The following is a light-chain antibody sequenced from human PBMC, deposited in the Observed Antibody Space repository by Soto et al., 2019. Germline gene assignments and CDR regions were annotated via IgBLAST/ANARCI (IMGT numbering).Light chain of an antibody. CDR1: QGISSY. Sequence: AIRMTQSPSSLSASTGDRVTITCRASQGISSYLAWYQQKPGKAPKLLIYAASTLQSGVPSRFSGSGSGTDFTITISCLQCEDFATYYCQQYYSYPWTFGQGTKVEIK. V-gene: IGKV1-8*01. CDR3: QQYYSYPWT. J-gene: IGKJ1*01. CDR2: AAS.